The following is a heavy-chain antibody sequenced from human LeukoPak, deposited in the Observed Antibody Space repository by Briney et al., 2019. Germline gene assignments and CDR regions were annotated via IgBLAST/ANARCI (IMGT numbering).Heavy chain of an antibody. CDR1: GGSISSSSYY. CDR2: IYYSGNT. J-gene: IGHJ3*01. Sequence: SETLSLTCTVSGGSISSSSYYWGWIRQPPGKGLEWIGHIYYSGNTNYNPSLKSRLSISVDTSKNHFSLILSSVTAADTAFYFCARGYDTFDVWGQGTMVIVSS. V-gene: IGHV4-39*07. D-gene: IGHD2-15*01. CDR3: ARGYDTFDV.